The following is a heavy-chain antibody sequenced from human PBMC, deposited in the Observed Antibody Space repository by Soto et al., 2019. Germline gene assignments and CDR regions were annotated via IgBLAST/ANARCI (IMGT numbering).Heavy chain of an antibody. Sequence: QITLNESGPTQVKPRQTLTLTCTFSGFSLTTSAVGVGWIRQSPGKAPEWLALIYWDDDKRYSPSLKSRLTVTKDTSKNQVVLTMADLDPADTATYYCAHRVLRTVFGLVTTTAIYFDFWGKGTPVAVSS. J-gene: IGHJ4*02. V-gene: IGHV2-5*02. CDR2: IYWDDDK. CDR3: AHRVLRTVFGLVTTTAIYFDF. CDR1: GFSLTTSAVG. D-gene: IGHD3-3*01.